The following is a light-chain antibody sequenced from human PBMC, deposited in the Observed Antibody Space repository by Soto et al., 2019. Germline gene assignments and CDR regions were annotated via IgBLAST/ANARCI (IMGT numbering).Light chain of an antibody. V-gene: IGKV3-20*01. Sequence: EIVLTQCPGTLSLSPGERATLSCRASQSVSSTYLAWYQQKPGQAPRLLIYGASSRATGIPDRFSGSGSGTDFTLTISRLEPEDFAVYYCQQYGSSLPTFGQGTKVEIK. CDR1: QSVSSTY. CDR3: QQYGSSLPT. J-gene: IGKJ1*01. CDR2: GAS.